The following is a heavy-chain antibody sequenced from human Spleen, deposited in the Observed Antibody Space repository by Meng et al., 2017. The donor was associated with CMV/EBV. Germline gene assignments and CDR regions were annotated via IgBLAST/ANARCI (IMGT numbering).Heavy chain of an antibody. CDR1: GYSISSGYY. D-gene: IGHD2-2*01. V-gene: IGHV4-38-2*02. Sequence: SETLSLTCTVSGYSISSGYYWGWIRQPPGKGLEWIGSIYHSGSTYYNPSLKSRVTISVDTSKNQFSLKLSSVTAADTAVYYCARAVVPAAIHWFDPWGQGTLVTVSS. CDR3: ARAVVPAAIHWFDP. J-gene: IGHJ5*02. CDR2: IYHSGST.